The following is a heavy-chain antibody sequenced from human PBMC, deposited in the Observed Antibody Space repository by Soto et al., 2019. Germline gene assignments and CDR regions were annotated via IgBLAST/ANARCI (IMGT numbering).Heavy chain of an antibody. Sequence: PGGSLRLSCAASGFTFSSYDMHWVRQATGKGLEWVSAIGTAGDTYYPGSVKGRFTISRENAKNSLYLQMNSLRAEDTAVYYCARVSRSYDSSGYTTGIDYWGQGTLVTVSS. J-gene: IGHJ4*02. CDR3: ARVSRSYDSSGYTTGIDY. D-gene: IGHD3-22*01. V-gene: IGHV3-13*01. CDR1: GFTFSSYD. CDR2: IGTAGDT.